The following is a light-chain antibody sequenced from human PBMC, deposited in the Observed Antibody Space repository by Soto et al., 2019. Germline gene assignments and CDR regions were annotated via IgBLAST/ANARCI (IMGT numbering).Light chain of an antibody. CDR2: GAS. CDR3: QQYGSSPPT. Sequence: EIVLTQSPGTLSLSPGERATLSCRASRSVSNNYVAWYQRKPGQAPRLLIYGASSRATDIPRRFSGSGSGTDFTLTSTRLEPVDFAVYYCQQYGSSPPTFGQGTKVESK. CDR1: RSVSNNY. V-gene: IGKV3-20*01. J-gene: IGKJ1*01.